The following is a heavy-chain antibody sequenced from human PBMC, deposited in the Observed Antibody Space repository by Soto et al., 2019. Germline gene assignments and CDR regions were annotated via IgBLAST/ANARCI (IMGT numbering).Heavy chain of an antibody. CDR1: GDSTINSY. J-gene: IGHJ4*02. D-gene: IGHD2-21*01. V-gene: IGHV4-59*13. CDR2: LSYNGGT. Sequence: SETLSLTCTVSGDSTINSYWSWIRQAPGKGPEWLGYLSYNGGTNHNPSLQGRATMSVDTSQNRFSLNLNSVTAVDTAVYFCARGEGNSYYAYHFDTWGQGALVTVSS. CDR3: ARGEGNSYYAYHFDT.